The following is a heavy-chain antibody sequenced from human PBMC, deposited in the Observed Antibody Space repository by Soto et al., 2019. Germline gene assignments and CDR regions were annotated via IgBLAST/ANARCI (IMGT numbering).Heavy chain of an antibody. D-gene: IGHD6-19*01. CDR3: AKDLAVAPMTGAFDI. J-gene: IGHJ3*02. Sequence: PGGSLRLSCAASGFTLRSYAMSWVRQAPGKGLEWVSAISGSGGSTYYADSVKGRFTISRDNSKNTLYLQMNSLRAEDTAVYYCAKDLAVAPMTGAFDIWGQGTMVTVSS. CDR2: ISGSGGST. V-gene: IGHV3-23*01. CDR1: GFTLRSYA.